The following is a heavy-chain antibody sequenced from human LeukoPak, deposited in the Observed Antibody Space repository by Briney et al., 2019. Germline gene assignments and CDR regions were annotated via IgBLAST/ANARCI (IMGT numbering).Heavy chain of an antibody. D-gene: IGHD6-13*01. CDR3: ARCVSLDSSSCVFDY. Sequence: ASVKVSCKASEYTFTSYDINWVRQAPGQGLEWMGWMNPNSGNTGYAQKFQGRVTMTRNTSISTAYMELSSLRSEDTAVYYCARCVSLDSSSCVFDYWGQGTLVTVSS. J-gene: IGHJ4*02. CDR2: MNPNSGNT. V-gene: IGHV1-8*01. CDR1: EYTFTSYD.